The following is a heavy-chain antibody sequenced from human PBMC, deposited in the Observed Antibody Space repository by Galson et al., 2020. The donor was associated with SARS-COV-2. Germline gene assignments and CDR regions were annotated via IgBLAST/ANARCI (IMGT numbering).Heavy chain of an antibody. D-gene: IGHD1-26*01. J-gene: IGHJ4*02. CDR3: ARAFGGSYFHPFDY. Sequence: SLRLSCAASGFTFSSYAMHWVRQAPGKGLEWVAVISYDGSNKYYADSVKGRFTISRDNSKNTLYLQMNSLRAEDTAVYYCARAFGGSYFHPFDYWGQGTLVTVSS. V-gene: IGHV3-30*04. CDR1: GFTFSSYA. CDR2: ISYDGSNK.